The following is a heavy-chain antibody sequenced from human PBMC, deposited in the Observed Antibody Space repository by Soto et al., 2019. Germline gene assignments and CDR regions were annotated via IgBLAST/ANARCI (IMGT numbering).Heavy chain of an antibody. D-gene: IGHD6-6*01. CDR3: ARDGGPGSSLPSY. V-gene: IGHV3-53*01. CDR2: IYSGGST. CDR1: GFTVSSNY. J-gene: IGHJ4*02. Sequence: EVQLVESGGGLIQPGGSLRLSCAASGFTVSSNYMSWVRQAPGKGLEWVSVIYSGGSTYYADSVKGRFTISRDNSKNTLERQMNSLRAEDTAVYYCARDGGPGSSLPSYWGQGTLVTVSS.